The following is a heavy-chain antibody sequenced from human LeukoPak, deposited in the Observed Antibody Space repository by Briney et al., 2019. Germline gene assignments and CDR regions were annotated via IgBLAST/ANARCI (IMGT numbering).Heavy chain of an antibody. J-gene: IGHJ3*02. CDR2: IKQDGSEK. D-gene: IGHD3-22*01. V-gene: IGHV3-7*01. CDR1: GFTFSSYW. CDR3: ARLSYYDSSGYPQDAFDI. Sequence: GGSLRLSCAASGFTFSSYWMSWVRQAPGKRLEWVANIKQDGSEKYYVDSVKGRFTISRDNAKNSLYLQMNSLRAEDTAVYYCARLSYYDSSGYPQDAFDIWGQGTMVTVSS.